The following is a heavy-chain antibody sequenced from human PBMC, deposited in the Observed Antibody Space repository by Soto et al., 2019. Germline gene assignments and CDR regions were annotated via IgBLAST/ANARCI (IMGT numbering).Heavy chain of an antibody. Sequence: GASVKLSCKASGYTFTSYGISWVRQAPGQGLEWMGWISAYNGNTNYAQKLQGRVTMTTDTSTSTAYMELRSLRSDDTAVYYCARETIAVAGYYFDYWGQGTLVTVSS. J-gene: IGHJ4*02. V-gene: IGHV1-18*01. D-gene: IGHD6-19*01. CDR2: ISAYNGNT. CDR1: GYTFTSYG. CDR3: ARETIAVAGYYFDY.